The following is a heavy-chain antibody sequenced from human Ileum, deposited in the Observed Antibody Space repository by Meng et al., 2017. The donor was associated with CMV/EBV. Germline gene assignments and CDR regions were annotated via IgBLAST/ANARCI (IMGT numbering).Heavy chain of an antibody. CDR1: GFTFSSYG. CDR2: IRYDGSNK. D-gene: IGHD3-10*01. J-gene: IGHJ6*02. V-gene: IGHV3-30*02. CDR3: AKNRVLLRGGMDV. Sequence: GESLKISCAASGFTFSSYGMHWVRQAPGKGLEWVAFIRYDGSNKYYADSVKGRFTISRDNSKNTLYLQMNSLRAEDTAVYYCAKNRVLLRGGMDVWGQGTTATVSS.